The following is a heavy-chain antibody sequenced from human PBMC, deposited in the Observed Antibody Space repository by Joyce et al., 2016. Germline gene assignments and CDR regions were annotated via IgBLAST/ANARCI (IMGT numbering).Heavy chain of an antibody. V-gene: IGHV4-31*03. D-gene: IGHD1-14*01. CDR2: IYYSGTT. CDR3: ARGSGNTEFDL. Sequence: QVQLQESGAGLVKPSQTLSLTCTVSGGSINNDDYYWRWIRQHPDKGLECVGYIYYSGTTFYHPSLKSRVTISLGRSKNQFSLKLNSVTAADAAVYYCARGSGNTEFDLWGQGTLVTVSS. CDR1: GGSINNDDYY. J-gene: IGHJ4*02.